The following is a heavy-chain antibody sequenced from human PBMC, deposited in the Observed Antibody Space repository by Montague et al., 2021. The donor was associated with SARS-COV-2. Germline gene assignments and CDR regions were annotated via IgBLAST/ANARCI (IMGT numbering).Heavy chain of an antibody. V-gene: IGHV3-21*01. CDR2: ISSSSSYI. Sequence: SLRLSCAASGFTFSSYSMNWVRQAPGKGLEWVSSISSSSSYIYYADSVKGRFTISRDNAKNSLYLQMNSLRAEDTAVYYCAMDRGGSYPLDYWGQGTLVTVSS. D-gene: IGHD1-26*01. CDR1: GFTFSSYS. J-gene: IGHJ4*02. CDR3: AMDRGGSYPLDY.